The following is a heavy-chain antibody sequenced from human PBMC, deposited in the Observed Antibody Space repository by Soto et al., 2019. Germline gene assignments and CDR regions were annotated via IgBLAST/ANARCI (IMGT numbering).Heavy chain of an antibody. V-gene: IGHV3-33*01. CDR3: ARRGSSTTSDYYYYYYMDV. CDR2: IWYDGSNK. Sequence: GSLRLSCAASGFTFSSYGMHWVRQAPGKGLEWVAVIWYDGSNKYYADSVKGRFTISRDNSKNTLYLQMNSLRAEDTAVYYCARRGSSTTSDYYYYYYMDVWGKGTTVTVSS. J-gene: IGHJ6*03. D-gene: IGHD2-2*01. CDR1: GFTFSSYG.